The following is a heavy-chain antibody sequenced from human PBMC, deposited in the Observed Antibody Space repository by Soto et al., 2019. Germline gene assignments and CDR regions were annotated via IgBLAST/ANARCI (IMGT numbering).Heavy chain of an antibody. CDR2: ISSSSSTI. D-gene: IGHD1-26*01. CDR1: GFTFSSYS. CDR3: ATSGSYASPRGDAFDI. V-gene: IGHV3-48*02. Sequence: EVQLVESGGGLVQPGGSLRLSCAASGFTFSSYSMNWVRQAPGKGLEWVSYISSSSSTIYYADSVKGRFTISRDNAKNSLYLQMNSPRDEDTAVYYCATSGSYASPRGDAFDIWGQGTMVTVSS. J-gene: IGHJ3*02.